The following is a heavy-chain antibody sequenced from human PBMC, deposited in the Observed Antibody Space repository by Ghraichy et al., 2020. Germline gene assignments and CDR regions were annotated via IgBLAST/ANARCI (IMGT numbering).Heavy chain of an antibody. CDR3: ARVDSGSYPTYYYYGMDV. J-gene: IGHJ6*02. CDR1: GYTFTSYD. CDR2: MNPNSGNT. Sequence: ASVKVSCKASGYTFTSYDINWVRQATGQGLEWMGWMNPNSGNTGYAQKFQGRVTMTRNTSISTAYMELSSLRSEDTAVYYCARVDSGSYPTYYYYGMDVWGQGTTVTVSS. V-gene: IGHV1-8*01. D-gene: IGHD1-26*01.